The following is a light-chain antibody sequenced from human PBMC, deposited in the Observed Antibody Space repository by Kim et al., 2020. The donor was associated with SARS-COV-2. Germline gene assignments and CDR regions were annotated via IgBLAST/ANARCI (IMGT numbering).Light chain of an antibody. Sequence: QSALTQPPSASGSPGQSVTISCTGTSSDVGRYNHVSWYQQHPGKAPKLMIYEVTTRPSGVPDRFSGSKSGNTASLTVSGLQAEDEADYYCNSYAANNNWVFGGGTKLTVL. CDR3: NSYAANNNWV. V-gene: IGLV2-8*01. CDR2: EVT. CDR1: SSDVGRYNH. J-gene: IGLJ3*02.